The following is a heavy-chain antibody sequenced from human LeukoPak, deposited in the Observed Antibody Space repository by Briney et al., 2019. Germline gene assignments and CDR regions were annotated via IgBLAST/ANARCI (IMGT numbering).Heavy chain of an antibody. Sequence: PGGSLRLSCAASGFNFSTSAMSWVRQAPDKGLEWVSSVFGSGGATFYADSVKGRFTISRDNAKNTLYLQMNSLRADDTAVYYCATDLTGPEDYWGQGTLVTVSS. J-gene: IGHJ4*02. V-gene: IGHV3-23*01. CDR1: GFNFSTSA. CDR2: VFGSGGAT. CDR3: ATDLTGPEDY.